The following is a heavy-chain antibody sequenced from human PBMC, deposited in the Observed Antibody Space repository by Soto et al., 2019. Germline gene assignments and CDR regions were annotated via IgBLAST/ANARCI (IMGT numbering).Heavy chain of an antibody. Sequence: SETLSLTCTVSGGSISSYYWSWIRQPPGKGLEWIGYIYYSGSTNYNPSLKSRVTISVDTSKNQFSLKLSAVTASDTAVYYCATSQKGYNWNYFDHWGQGALVTVSS. CDR1: GGSISSYY. V-gene: IGHV4-59*08. CDR2: IYYSGST. J-gene: IGHJ4*02. CDR3: ATSQKGYNWNYFDH. D-gene: IGHD1-1*01.